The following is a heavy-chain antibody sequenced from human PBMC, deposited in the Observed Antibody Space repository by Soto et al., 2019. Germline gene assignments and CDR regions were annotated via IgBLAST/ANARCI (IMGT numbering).Heavy chain of an antibody. V-gene: IGHV3-30*18. CDR1: GFTFSSHG. Sequence: QVQLVESGGGVVQPGRSLRLSCAASGFTFSSHGMHWVRQAPGKGPEWVAVIGYDGNNKYYADSVKGRFTISRDNSKNKLYLQMNSLRADDTAVYYCAQALVFQWEQHSRWGQGTLVTVSS. CDR3: AQALVFQWEQHSR. CDR2: IGYDGNNK. J-gene: IGHJ4*02. D-gene: IGHD1-26*01.